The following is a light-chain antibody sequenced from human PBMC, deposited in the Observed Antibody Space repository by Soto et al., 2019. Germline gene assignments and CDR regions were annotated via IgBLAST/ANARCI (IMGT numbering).Light chain of an antibody. V-gene: IGLV2-11*01. Sequence: QSVLTQPRSVSGSPGQSVTISRTGTSSDVGRFEYVSWYQQHPGEAPKVVVYDITKRPSGVPDRFSGSKSGNTASLTISGLQAEDVADYYCCSYAGIYSYVFGTGTKVTVL. J-gene: IGLJ1*01. CDR3: CSYAGIYSYV. CDR1: SSDVGRFEY. CDR2: DIT.